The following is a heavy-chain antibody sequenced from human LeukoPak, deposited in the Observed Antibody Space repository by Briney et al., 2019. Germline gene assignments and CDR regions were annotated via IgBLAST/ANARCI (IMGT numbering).Heavy chain of an antibody. CDR3: ARASSTSNIYFYYYGMDV. CDR2: IWYDGSNK. V-gene: IGHV3-33*01. CDR1: GFTFSSYG. Sequence: GGSLRLSCAASGFTFSSYGMHWVRQAPGKGLEWVAVIWYDGSNKYYADSVKGRFTISRDNSKNTLYLQMNSLRAEDTAVYYCARASSTSNIYFYYYGMDVWCKGTTVTVSS. D-gene: IGHD2-2*01. J-gene: IGHJ6*04.